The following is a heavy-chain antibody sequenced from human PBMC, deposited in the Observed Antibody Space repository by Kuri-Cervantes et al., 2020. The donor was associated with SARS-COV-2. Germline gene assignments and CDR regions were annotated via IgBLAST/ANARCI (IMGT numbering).Heavy chain of an antibody. CDR2: ILPILDAA. D-gene: IGHD5-24*01. Sequence: SSVKVSCKSSGGTFSNHAISWVRQASGQGLEWMGGILPILDAANYAQKFQGRVTITADESTSTAYMELSSLRSEDTAVYYCAREWTDPIEMTTPTHFDYWGQGTLVTVSS. J-gene: IGHJ4*02. V-gene: IGHV1-69*13. CDR3: AREWTDPIEMTTPTHFDY. CDR1: GGTFSNHA.